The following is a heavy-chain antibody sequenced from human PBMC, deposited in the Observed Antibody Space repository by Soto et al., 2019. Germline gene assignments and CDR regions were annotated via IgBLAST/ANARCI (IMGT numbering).Heavy chain of an antibody. J-gene: IGHJ3*02. CDR2: IKQDGSEK. Sequence: GGSLRLSCAASGFTFSSYWMSWVRQAPGKGLEWVANIKQDGSEKYYVDSVKGRFTISRDNAKNSLYLQMNSLRAEDTAVYYCARAFEYSSSGGAFDIWGQGTMVTISS. V-gene: IGHV3-7*01. D-gene: IGHD6-6*01. CDR1: GFTFSSYW. CDR3: ARAFEYSSSGGAFDI.